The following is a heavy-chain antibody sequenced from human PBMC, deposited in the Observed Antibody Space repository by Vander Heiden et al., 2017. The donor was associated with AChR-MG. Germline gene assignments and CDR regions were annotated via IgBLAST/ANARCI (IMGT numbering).Heavy chain of an antibody. CDR2: ISGSGATT. D-gene: IGHD7-27*01. J-gene: IGHJ3*02. Sequence: EVQLLESGGDLIQPGESLRLSCVASGFTFSSYGMTWLRQAPGKGLEWVSSISGSGATTYYADSVKGRFTISRDNSKNTLYLQMNSLRVEDTAVYFCAKRPLGVAFDIWGQGTMVTVSS. CDR3: AKRPLGVAFDI. V-gene: IGHV3-23*01. CDR1: GFTFSSYG.